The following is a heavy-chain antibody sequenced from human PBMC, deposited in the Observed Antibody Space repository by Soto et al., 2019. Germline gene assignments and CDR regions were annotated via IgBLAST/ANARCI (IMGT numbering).Heavy chain of an antibody. CDR3: VHRGQVDETGMGFDF. Sequence: QITLRESGPALVKPTQTLTLTCTFSGFSLNSRGVGVGWVRQPPGKALEWLAIVYWDDDKRYRPSLRSRLSIRKDTPKTQVVLTLTNSDPVDTATYCYVHRGQVDETGMGFDFWGQGSRVIVSS. D-gene: IGHD3-9*01. CDR1: GFSLNSRGVG. CDR2: VYWDDDK. J-gene: IGHJ4*02. V-gene: IGHV2-5*02.